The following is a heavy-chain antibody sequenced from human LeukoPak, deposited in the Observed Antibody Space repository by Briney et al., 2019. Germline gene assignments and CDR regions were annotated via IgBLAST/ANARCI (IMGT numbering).Heavy chain of an antibody. J-gene: IGHJ4*02. Sequence: SETLSLTCTVSGGSISSGGYYWSWIRQPPGKGLEWIGYIYYSGSTNYNPSLKSRVTISVDTSKNQFSLKLSSVTAADTAVYYCARGGLKGATPDWGQGTLVTVSS. CDR3: ARGGLKGATPD. V-gene: IGHV4-61*08. CDR2: IYYSGST. D-gene: IGHD1-26*01. CDR1: GGSISSGGYY.